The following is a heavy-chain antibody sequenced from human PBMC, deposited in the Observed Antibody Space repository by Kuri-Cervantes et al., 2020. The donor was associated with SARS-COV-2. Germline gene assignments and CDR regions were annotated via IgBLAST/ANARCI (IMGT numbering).Heavy chain of an antibody. CDR2: IRSKAYGGTT. CDR1: GFTFGDYA. CDR3: TRDDFWSGYWGY. V-gene: IGHV3-49*04. J-gene: IGHJ4*02. Sequence: GGSLRRSCAASGFTFGDYAMSWVRQAPGKGLEWVGFIRSKAYGGTTEYAASVKGRFTISRDDSKSIAYLQMNSLKTEDTAVYYCTRDDFWSGYWGYWGQGTLVTVSS. D-gene: IGHD3-3*01.